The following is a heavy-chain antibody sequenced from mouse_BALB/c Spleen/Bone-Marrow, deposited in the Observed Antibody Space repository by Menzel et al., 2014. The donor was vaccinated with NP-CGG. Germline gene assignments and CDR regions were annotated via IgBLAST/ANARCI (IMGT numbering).Heavy chain of an antibody. CDR1: GYTFTSYD. Sequence: QVQLQQSGPELVKPGALVKISCKASGYTFTSYDLNWVTQWPGQGLEWIGWIYPGDGSTKYNEKFKGKATLTADKSSSTAYMQLSSLTSENSAVYFCARSGDSSGYGFAYWCQGTLVTVSA. V-gene: IGHV1S56*01. J-gene: IGHJ3*01. D-gene: IGHD3-2*01. CDR3: ARSGDSSGYGFAY. CDR2: IYPGDGST.